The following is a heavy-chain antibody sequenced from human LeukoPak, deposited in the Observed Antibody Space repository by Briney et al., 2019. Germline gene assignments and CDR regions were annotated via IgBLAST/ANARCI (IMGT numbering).Heavy chain of an antibody. Sequence: SETLSLTCTASGGSISSSSYYWGWIRQPPGKGLEWIGSIYYSGSTYYNPSLKSRVTISVDTSENQFSLKLSSVTAADTAVYYCARGAEGCSSTSCYLNYFDYWGQGTLVTVSS. CDR3: ARGAEGCSSTSCYLNYFDY. D-gene: IGHD2-2*01. CDR2: IYYSGST. CDR1: GGSISSSSYY. J-gene: IGHJ4*02. V-gene: IGHV4-39*07.